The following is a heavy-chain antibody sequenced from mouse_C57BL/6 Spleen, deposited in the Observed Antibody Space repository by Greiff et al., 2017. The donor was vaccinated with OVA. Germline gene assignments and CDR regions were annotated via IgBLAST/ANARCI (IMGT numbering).Heavy chain of an antibody. CDR3: ARAYYGSSYGYFDV. Sequence: VQLQQSGPELVKPGASVRISCKASGYSFTGYYMNWVQQSPEKSLEWIGELNPSTGGTTYNQKLNAKAPLTVDKSSSTAYMQLKSLTSEDAAVDYCARAYYGSSYGYFDVWGTGTTVTVSS. D-gene: IGHD1-1*01. J-gene: IGHJ1*03. CDR2: LNPSTGGT. V-gene: IGHV1-42*01. CDR1: GYSFTGYY.